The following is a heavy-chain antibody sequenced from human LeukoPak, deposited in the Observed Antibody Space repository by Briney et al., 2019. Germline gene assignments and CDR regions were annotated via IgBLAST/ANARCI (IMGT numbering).Heavy chain of an antibody. J-gene: IGHJ4*02. Sequence: PSETLSLTRTVSGGSISSYYWSWIRQPPGKGLEWIGYIYYSGSTNYNPSLKSRVTISVDTSKNQFSLKLSSVTAADTAVYYCARDMYYYGSGSQFDYWGQGTLVTVSS. CDR2: IYYSGST. D-gene: IGHD3-10*01. V-gene: IGHV4-59*01. CDR1: GGSISSYY. CDR3: ARDMYYYGSGSQFDY.